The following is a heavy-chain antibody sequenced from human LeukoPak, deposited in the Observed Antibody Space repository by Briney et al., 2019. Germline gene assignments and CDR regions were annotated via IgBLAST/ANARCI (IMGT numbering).Heavy chain of an antibody. Sequence: GGSLRLSCAASGFTFSSYSMNWVRQAPGKGLEWVSSISSSSSYIYYADSVKGRFTISRDNAKNSLYLQMNSLRAEDTAVYYCARDQSGVAMVRGVTHAFDIWGQGTMVTVSS. CDR1: GFTFSSYS. CDR2: ISSSSSYI. D-gene: IGHD3-10*01. CDR3: ARDQSGVAMVRGVTHAFDI. V-gene: IGHV3-21*01. J-gene: IGHJ3*02.